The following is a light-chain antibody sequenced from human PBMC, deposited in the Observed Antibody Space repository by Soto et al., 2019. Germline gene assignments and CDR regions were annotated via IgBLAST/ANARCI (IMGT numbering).Light chain of an antibody. CDR2: KVS. Sequence: QSALTQPASVSGSPGQSITISCTGTSSDVGHPYNYVSWYQQHPGKAPKLLIFKVSNRPSGISGRFSGSKSGNTASLTISGLQAEDEADYYCAIWDDSLYGWMFGGGTKLTVL. V-gene: IGLV2-14*03. CDR1: SSDVGHPYNY. CDR3: AIWDDSLYGWM. J-gene: IGLJ3*02.